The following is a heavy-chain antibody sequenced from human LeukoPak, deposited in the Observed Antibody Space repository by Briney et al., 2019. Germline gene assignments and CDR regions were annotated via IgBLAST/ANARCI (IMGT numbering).Heavy chain of an antibody. CDR2: ISYDGSNK. CDR3: AKTPRQYCSSTSCPNHFDY. V-gene: IGHV3-30*18. Sequence: PGGSLILSCATTGFTVRSYGMDWIRLAPGKVLKWVAVISYDGSNKYYADSVKGRFTISRDNSKNTLYLQMNSLRAEDTAVYYCAKTPRQYCSSTSCPNHFDYWGQGTLVTVSS. D-gene: IGHD2-2*01. CDR1: GFTVRSYG. J-gene: IGHJ4*02.